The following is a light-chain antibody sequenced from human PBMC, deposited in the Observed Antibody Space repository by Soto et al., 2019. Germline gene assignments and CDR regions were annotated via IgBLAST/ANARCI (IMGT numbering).Light chain of an antibody. CDR3: QQYNSYSFLT. CDR2: DAS. Sequence: DIRMTQSPSTLSASVGYRVTITCRASQSISSWLAWYQQKPGKAPKLLIYDASSLESGVPSRFSGSGSGTEFTLTISSLQPDEFATYYCQQYNSYSFLTFGGGTKVDIK. V-gene: IGKV1-5*01. J-gene: IGKJ4*01. CDR1: QSISSW.